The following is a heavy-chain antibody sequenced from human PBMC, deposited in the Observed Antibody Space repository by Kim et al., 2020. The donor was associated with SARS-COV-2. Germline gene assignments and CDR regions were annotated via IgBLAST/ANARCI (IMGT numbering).Heavy chain of an antibody. CDR1: GFSFSSYA. J-gene: IGHJ4*02. V-gene: IGHV3-23*01. Sequence: GGSLRLSCAASGFSFSSYAMNWVRLAPGKGPEWVAVISGGGFKTDYADSVKGRFTISRDNSKNTLYLEMNNLGADDTAVYYCGRRTSGWYLIDYWCQGTL. CDR3: GRRTSGWYLIDY. CDR2: ISGGGFKT. D-gene: IGHD6-19*01.